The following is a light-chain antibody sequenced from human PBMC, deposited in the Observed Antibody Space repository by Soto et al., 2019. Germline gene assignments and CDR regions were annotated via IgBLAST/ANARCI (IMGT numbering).Light chain of an antibody. Sequence: ETVLTQSPATLSVSPGGRATLSCRASQSINNNLAWYQRKPGQAPRLLIYAASVRAAGVPARFSGSGSGTDFTLAISSLQSEDFAIYYCQQRKTWPLTFGGGTKVEIK. CDR2: AAS. J-gene: IGKJ4*01. CDR1: QSINNN. V-gene: IGKV3-15*01. CDR3: QQRKTWPLT.